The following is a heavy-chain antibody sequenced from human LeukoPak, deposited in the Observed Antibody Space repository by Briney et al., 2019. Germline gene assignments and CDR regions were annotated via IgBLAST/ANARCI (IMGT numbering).Heavy chain of an antibody. CDR1: GYTLTELS. CDR2: FDPEDGET. J-gene: IGHJ4*02. V-gene: IGHV1-24*01. D-gene: IGHD3-22*01. CDR3: ATGDPHGIRWLLRTRPFDY. Sequence: ASVKVSCKVSGYTLTELSMHWVRQAPGKGLEWMGGFDPEDGETIYAQKFQGRVTMTEDPSTDTAYMELISLRSEDTAVYYCATGDPHGIRWLLRTRPFDYWGQGTLVTVSS.